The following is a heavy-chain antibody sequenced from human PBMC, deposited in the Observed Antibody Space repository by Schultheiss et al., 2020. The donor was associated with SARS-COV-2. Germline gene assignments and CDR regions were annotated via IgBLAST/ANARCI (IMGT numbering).Heavy chain of an antibody. J-gene: IGHJ4*02. CDR3: ARDETLDY. Sequence: GGSLRLSCAASGFTFRNYWMHWVRQIPGKGLVWVSRINSDGSASSYADSVQGRFTVSRDNSKNTLYLQMNSLRAEDTAVYSCARDETLDYWGQGTLVTVSS. CDR2: INSDGSAS. V-gene: IGHV3-74*01. CDR1: GFTFRNYW.